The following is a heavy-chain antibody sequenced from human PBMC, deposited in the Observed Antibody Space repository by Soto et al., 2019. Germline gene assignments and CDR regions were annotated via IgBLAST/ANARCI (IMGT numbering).Heavy chain of an antibody. CDR2: ISGSSRYT. Sequence: QVQLVESGGALVKPGGSLRLSCAASGFNFSDHYMNWIRQAPGKGREWGSYISGSSRYTNFADSVKGRFTISRDNAQDPLYLQMNSLRAEDTAVYYCARHTSDWHYYDYWGQGTPVTVSS. V-gene: IGHV3-11*06. CDR1: GFNFSDHY. CDR3: ARHTSDWHYYDY. J-gene: IGHJ4*02. D-gene: IGHD6-19*01.